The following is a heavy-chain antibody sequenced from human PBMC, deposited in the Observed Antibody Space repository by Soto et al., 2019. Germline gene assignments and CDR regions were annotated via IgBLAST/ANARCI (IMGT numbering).Heavy chain of an antibody. D-gene: IGHD2-15*01. Sequence: QVQLQESGPGLVKPSQTLSLTCSVSGGSISSGDYYWSWIRQHPGKGLEWIGYIHYSGRTYYKPSLKSRVSISVATSKSQFSLKVTSVTAADTAVYYCASQASAADYFEYWGQGALVSVSS. CDR3: ASQASAADYFEY. CDR2: IHYSGRT. J-gene: IGHJ4*02. CDR1: GGSISSGDYY. V-gene: IGHV4-31*03.